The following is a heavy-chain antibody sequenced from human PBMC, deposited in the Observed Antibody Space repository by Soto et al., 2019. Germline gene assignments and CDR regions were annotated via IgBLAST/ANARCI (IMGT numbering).Heavy chain of an antibody. CDR1: GGTFSSYA. J-gene: IGHJ6*02. V-gene: IGHV1-69*13. D-gene: IGHD3-10*01. CDR3: ARDRGANNYYYGMDV. Sequence: ASVKASCKASGGTFSSYAISWVRQAPGQGLEWMGGIIPIFGTANYAQKFQGRVTITADESTSTAYMELSSLRSEDTAVYYCARDRGANNYYYGMDVWGQGTTVTVSS. CDR2: IIPIFGTA.